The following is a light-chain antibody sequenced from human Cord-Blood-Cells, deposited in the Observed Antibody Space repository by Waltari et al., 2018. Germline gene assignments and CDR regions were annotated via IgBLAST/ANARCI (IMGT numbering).Light chain of an antibody. J-gene: IGKJ4*01. V-gene: IGKV1-39*01. CDR3: QQSYSTLT. Sequence: DIQMTQSHSSLSASVGDRVTITCRASQRISSYLNWYQQKPGKATNSLIYAASSVKSGVPSRFSGSGSGTDYTLTISSLQPEDFATYYCQQSYSTLTFGGGTKVEMK. CDR2: AAS. CDR1: QRISSY.